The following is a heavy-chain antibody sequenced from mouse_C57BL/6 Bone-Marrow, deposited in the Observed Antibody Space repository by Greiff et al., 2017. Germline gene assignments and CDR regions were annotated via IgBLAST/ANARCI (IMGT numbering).Heavy chain of an antibody. Sequence: QVQLQQSGAELMKPAASVTLSCKATGYTITGYWLEWVKQMPGHGLEWIGEILPGSGSTNYNSKFNGKATFTAETSSNTAYMHLSSLTTEDSAIYDCAGSYYALAYWGQGTTLTVSS. CDR2: ILPGSGST. D-gene: IGHD1-1*02. J-gene: IGHJ2*01. CDR3: AGSYYALAY. V-gene: IGHV1-9*01. CDR1: GYTITGYW.